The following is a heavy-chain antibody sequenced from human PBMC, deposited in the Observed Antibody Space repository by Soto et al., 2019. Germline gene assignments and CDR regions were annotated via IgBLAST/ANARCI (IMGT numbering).Heavy chain of an antibody. V-gene: IGHV5-51*01. CDR1: GYIFIDYW. Sequence: LGESLKISCKASGYIFIDYWLGWVRQMPGKGLEWMGIVYPRDSDTRYSPSFQGQVTISADRSTGTAFLQWRSLKASDTALYYCGSPPLPGYSIPFNSWGQGTLVTVSS. D-gene: IGHD2-15*01. CDR2: VYPRDSDT. CDR3: GSPPLPGYSIPFNS. J-gene: IGHJ5*02.